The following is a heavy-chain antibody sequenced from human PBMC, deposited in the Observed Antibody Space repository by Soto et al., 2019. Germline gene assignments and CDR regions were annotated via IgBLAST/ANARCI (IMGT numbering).Heavy chain of an antibody. J-gene: IGHJ4*02. CDR3: ARGGFTTHDSSGYEGY. CDR2: ISSSSSYT. Sequence: QVQLVESGGGLVKPGGSLRLSCAASGFTFSDYYMSWIRQAPGKGLEWVSYISSSSSYTNYADSVKGRFTISRDNAKHSLYLQMNSLRAEDTAVYYCARGGFTTHDSSGYEGYWGQGTLVTFSS. CDR1: GFTFSDYY. V-gene: IGHV3-11*06. D-gene: IGHD3-22*01.